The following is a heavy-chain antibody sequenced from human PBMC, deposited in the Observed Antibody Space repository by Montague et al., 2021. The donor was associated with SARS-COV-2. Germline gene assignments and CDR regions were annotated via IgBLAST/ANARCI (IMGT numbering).Heavy chain of an antibody. CDR3: ARGMIRGVTTPFDY. D-gene: IGHD3-10*01. CDR1: SGSIISCGYY. Sequence: SETLSLTCSVSSGSIISCGYYWGWIRQPPGKELEWIGNIYYSGTTYYNPSLQSRGTISVATSKHHLSLRLSSVTAADTAVYFCARGMIRGVTTPFDYWGQGSQVTVSS. J-gene: IGHJ4*02. V-gene: IGHV4-39*02. CDR2: IYYSGTT.